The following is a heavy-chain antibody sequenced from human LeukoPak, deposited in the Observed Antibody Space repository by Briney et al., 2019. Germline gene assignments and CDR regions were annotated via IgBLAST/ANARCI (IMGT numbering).Heavy chain of an antibody. CDR1: GYTFTSYG. CDR3: ARDFDYGGNPYYYYYMDV. CDR2: ISAYNGNT. D-gene: IGHD4-23*01. Sequence: ASVKVSCKASGYTFTSYGISWVRQAPGQGLEWMGWISAYNGNTNYAQKLQGRVTMTTDTSTSTAYMELRSLRSDDTAVYYCARDFDYGGNPYYYYYMDVWGKGTTVTVSS. J-gene: IGHJ6*03. V-gene: IGHV1-18*01.